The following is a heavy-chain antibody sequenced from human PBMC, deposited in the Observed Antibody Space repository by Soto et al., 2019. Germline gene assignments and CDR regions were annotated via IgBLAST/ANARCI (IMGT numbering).Heavy chain of an antibody. CDR1: GGSISSGGYY. CDR2: IYYSGST. V-gene: IGHV4-31*03. Sequence: QVQLQESGPGLVKPSQTLSLTCTVSGGSISSGGYYWSWIRQHPGKGLEWIGYIYYSGSTYYNPSLKSRVTISVDTSKNQFSLKLSSVTAADTAVSYCASESIAAAATIDYWGQGTLVTVSS. D-gene: IGHD6-13*01. CDR3: ASESIAAAATIDY. J-gene: IGHJ4*02.